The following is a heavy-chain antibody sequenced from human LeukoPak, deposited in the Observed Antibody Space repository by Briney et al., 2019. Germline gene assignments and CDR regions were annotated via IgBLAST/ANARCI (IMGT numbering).Heavy chain of an antibody. CDR2: IYSGGST. D-gene: IGHD2-15*01. CDR1: GFTVSSNY. V-gene: IGHV3-53*01. J-gene: IGHJ1*01. Sequence: GGSLRPSCAASGFTVSSNYMSWVRQAPGKGLEWVSVIYSGGSTYYADSVKGRFTIPRDNSKNTLYLQMNSLRAEDTAVYYCARKQPESCSGGSCYSYFQHWGQGTLVTVSS. CDR3: ARKQPESCSGGSCYSYFQH.